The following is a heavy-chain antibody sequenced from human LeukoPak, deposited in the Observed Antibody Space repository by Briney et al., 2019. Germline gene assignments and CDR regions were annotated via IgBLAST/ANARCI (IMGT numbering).Heavy chain of an antibody. CDR3: ARDRVAWYFDL. CDR1: GFTFSSYS. V-gene: IGHV3-48*04. CDR2: ISSSSTI. D-gene: IGHD2-21*01. Sequence: GGSLRLSCAASGFTFSSYSMNWVRQAPGKGLEWVSYISSSSTIYYADSVKGRFTISRDNTKNSLYLQMNSLRAEDTAVYYCARDRVAWYFDLWGRGTLVTVSS. J-gene: IGHJ2*01.